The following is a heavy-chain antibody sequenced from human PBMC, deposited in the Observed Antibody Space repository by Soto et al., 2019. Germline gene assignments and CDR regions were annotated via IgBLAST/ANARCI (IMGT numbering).Heavy chain of an antibody. CDR3: ARGRLMVVAAYYYFDY. D-gene: IGHD2-15*01. CDR2: INSDGSST. CDR1: GFTFSSHW. J-gene: IGHJ4*02. V-gene: IGHV3-74*01. Sequence: GSLRLSCAASGFTFSSHWMHWVRQAPGKGLMWVSRINSDGSSTSYAESVKGRFTISRDNAKNTVFLQMNSLRAEDTAVYYCARGRLMVVAAYYYFDYWGQGTLVTVSS.